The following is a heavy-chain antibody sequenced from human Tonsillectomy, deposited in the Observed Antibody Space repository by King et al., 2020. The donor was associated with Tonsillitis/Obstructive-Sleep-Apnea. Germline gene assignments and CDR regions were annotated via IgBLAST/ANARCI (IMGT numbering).Heavy chain of an antibody. CDR2: IKSKTDGGTT. V-gene: IGHV3-15*01. J-gene: IGHJ3*02. Sequence: VPLVESGGGLVKPGGSLRLSCAASGFTFSNAWMSWVRQAPGKGLEWVGRIKSKTDGGTTDYAAPVKGRFTISRDDSKNTLYLQMNSLKTEDTAVYYCTSILGYCSSTSCHDAFDIWGQGTMVTVSS. CDR1: GFTFSNAW. CDR3: TSILGYCSSTSCHDAFDI. D-gene: IGHD2-2*01.